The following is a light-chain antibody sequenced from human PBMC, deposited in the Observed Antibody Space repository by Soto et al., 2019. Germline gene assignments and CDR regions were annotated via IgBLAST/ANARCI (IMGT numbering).Light chain of an antibody. J-gene: IGLJ1*01. V-gene: IGLV1-40*01. Sequence: QYVLTQPPSVSEAPGQRVTISCTGSSSNIGAGYEAHWYQQVPGTAPKLLIYENNNRPSGVPDRFSGSKSDTSASLAITGLRAEDEAEYYCQSYDSSLSGYVFGTGTKLTVL. CDR3: QSYDSSLSGYV. CDR1: SSNIGAGYE. CDR2: ENN.